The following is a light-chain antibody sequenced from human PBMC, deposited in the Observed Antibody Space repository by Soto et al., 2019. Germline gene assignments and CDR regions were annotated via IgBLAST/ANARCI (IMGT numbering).Light chain of an antibody. Sequence: DIQMTQSPSSLSASVGDRVTITCQASQDISNYLNWYQQKPGKAPKLLIYDASNLETGVPSRFSGSGSGTDFSFTISSLQPEDIATDYCQQYDILPLFTFGPGTKVDIK. V-gene: IGKV1-33*01. J-gene: IGKJ3*01. CDR3: QQYDILPLFT. CDR2: DAS. CDR1: QDISNY.